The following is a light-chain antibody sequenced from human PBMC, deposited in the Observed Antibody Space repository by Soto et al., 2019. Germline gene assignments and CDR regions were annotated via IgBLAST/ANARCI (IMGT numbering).Light chain of an antibody. CDR1: SSDVGGYNY. CDR2: DVS. J-gene: IGLJ1*01. V-gene: IGLV2-14*01. Sequence: QSGPTQPASVSGSPGQSIPIPCTGTSSDVGGYNYVSWYQQHPGKAPKLMIYDVSNRPSGVSNRFSGSKSGNTASLTISGLQAEDEADYYCSSYTSSSTLDVFGTGTKVTVL. CDR3: SSYTSSSTLDV.